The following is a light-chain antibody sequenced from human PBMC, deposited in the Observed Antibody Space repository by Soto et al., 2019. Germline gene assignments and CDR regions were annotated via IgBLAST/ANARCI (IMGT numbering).Light chain of an antibody. J-gene: IGKJ5*01. CDR3: QQYGNSPIT. V-gene: IGKV3-20*01. CDR2: GAS. Sequence: EIVLPQSPGTLSLSPGARTTLSCRDRQSVSSNYLAWYQQKPGQSPRLLIYGASSRATGIPDRFSGSGAGTDFTLTSSRLEPEDFAVYYCQQYGNSPITFGQGTQLDI. CDR1: QSVSSNY.